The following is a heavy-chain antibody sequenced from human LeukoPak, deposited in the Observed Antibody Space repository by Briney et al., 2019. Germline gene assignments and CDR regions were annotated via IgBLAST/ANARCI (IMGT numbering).Heavy chain of an antibody. J-gene: IGHJ4*02. V-gene: IGHV3-48*04. CDR2: ISSSSSTI. CDR1: GFSFSSYS. Sequence: PGGSLRLSCAASGFSFSSYSMNWVRQAPGKGLEWVSYISSSSSTIYYADSVKGRFTISRDNAKNSLYLQMNSLRAEDTAVYYCAREENYWGQGTLVTVSS. CDR3: AREENY.